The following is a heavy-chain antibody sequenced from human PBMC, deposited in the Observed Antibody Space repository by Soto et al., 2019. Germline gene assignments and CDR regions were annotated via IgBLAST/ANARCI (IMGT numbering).Heavy chain of an antibody. CDR3: ARVLTGSSLFDY. CDR1: DGSVISDY. D-gene: IGHD7-27*01. J-gene: IGHJ4*02. Sequence: PSETMSLSSTVSDGSVISDYGSCIRQPPRKGLEWIGYISYRGSTNYNPSLKRLVTLSVDSSKNQFSLKLSSVTAADSAVYYCARVLTGSSLFDYWGQGTLVTFSS. V-gene: IGHV4-59*02. CDR2: ISYRGST.